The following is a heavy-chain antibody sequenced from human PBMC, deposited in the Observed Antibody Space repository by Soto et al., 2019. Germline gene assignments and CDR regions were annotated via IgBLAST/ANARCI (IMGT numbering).Heavy chain of an antibody. D-gene: IGHD6-13*01. J-gene: IGHJ6*02. Sequence: SVKVSCKASGGTFSSYAISWVRQAPGQGLEWMGGIIPIFGTANYAQKFQGRVTITADESTGTAYMELSSLRSEDTAVYYCARVIAARRNYYYYYGMDVWGQGTTVTVSS. V-gene: IGHV1-69*13. CDR3: ARVIAARRNYYYYYGMDV. CDR1: GGTFSSYA. CDR2: IIPIFGTA.